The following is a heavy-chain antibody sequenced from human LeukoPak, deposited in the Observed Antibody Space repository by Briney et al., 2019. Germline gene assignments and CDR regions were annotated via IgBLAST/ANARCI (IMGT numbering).Heavy chain of an antibody. CDR3: ARGWALWFGELLLHNWFDP. CDR1: GYTFTSYD. D-gene: IGHD3-10*01. J-gene: IGHJ5*02. Sequence: ASVKVSCKASGYTFTSYDINWVRQATGQGREWMGWMNPNSGNTGYAQKFQGRVTMTRNTSIRTAYMELSSLRSEDTAVYYCARGWALWFGELLLHNWFDPWGQGTLVTVSS. CDR2: MNPNSGNT. V-gene: IGHV1-8*01.